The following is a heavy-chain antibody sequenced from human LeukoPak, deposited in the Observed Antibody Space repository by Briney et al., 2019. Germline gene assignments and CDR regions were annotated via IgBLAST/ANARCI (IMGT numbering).Heavy chain of an antibody. CDR1: GFTFSSHA. J-gene: IGHJ4*02. Sequence: GGSLRLSCGASGFTFSSHAMNWVRQAPGKGLEWVSGISGSGGKTYYADSVKGRFTISRDNSKNSVYLQLNSLRAEDTAVYYCVGFGEQFDYWGQGTLVTVSS. CDR3: VGFGEQFDY. CDR2: ISGSGGKT. D-gene: IGHD3-10*01. V-gene: IGHV3-23*01.